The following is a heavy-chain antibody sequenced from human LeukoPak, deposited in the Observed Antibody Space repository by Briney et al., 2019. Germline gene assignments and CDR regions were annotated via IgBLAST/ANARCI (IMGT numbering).Heavy chain of an antibody. V-gene: IGHV3-23*01. Sequence: GGSLRLSCAASGFPFSNYALSWVRQAPGKGLAWVSVISGSGGTTYYADSVKGRFTISRDHSKNTLYLQMNSLRAEDTAVYYCAKIPWGHVTVAGPFDYWGLGTLVTVSS. CDR1: GFPFSNYA. J-gene: IGHJ4*02. CDR3: AKIPWGHVTVAGPFDY. D-gene: IGHD6-19*01. CDR2: ISGSGGTT.